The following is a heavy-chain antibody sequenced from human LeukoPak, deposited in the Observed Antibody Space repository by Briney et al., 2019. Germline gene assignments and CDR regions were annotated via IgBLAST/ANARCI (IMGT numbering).Heavy chain of an antibody. CDR3: ARDSGSQRAFDI. Sequence: SETLPLTCTVPGGSIIGYYWSWIPQPPGKGLEWIGFIYSSGSTNYNPSLRSRVTISVDTSKNQFSLKLRSVIAANTAVYYWARDSGSQRAFDIWGQGTMVTVSS. CDR2: IYSSGST. CDR1: GGSIIGYY. D-gene: IGHD1-26*01. J-gene: IGHJ3*02. V-gene: IGHV4-59*01.